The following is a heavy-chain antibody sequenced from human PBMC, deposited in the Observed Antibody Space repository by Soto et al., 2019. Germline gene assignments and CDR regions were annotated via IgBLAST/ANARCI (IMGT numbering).Heavy chain of an antibody. CDR2: IFPSDSDT. CDR3: ARKDKSGYFNWFDP. D-gene: IGHD3-22*01. V-gene: IGHV5-51*01. CDR1: GYRFTSYW. J-gene: IGHJ5*02. Sequence: GESLKISCRTSGYRFTSYWIAWVRQMPGKGLEWMGIIFPSDSDTRYSPSFQGQVTISADRSTSTVFLQWASLKASDTAVYFCARKDKSGYFNWFDPWGQGTLVTVS.